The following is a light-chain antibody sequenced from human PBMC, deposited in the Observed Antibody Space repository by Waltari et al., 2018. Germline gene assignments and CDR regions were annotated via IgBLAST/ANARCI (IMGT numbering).Light chain of an antibody. CDR2: SNN. CDR3: ATWDDRLTGVL. CDR1: SSTIGSNV. V-gene: IGLV1-44*01. Sequence: QSVLTQPPSASGTPGQRVTISCSGGSSTIGSNVVQWYQRPPGTAPRLLIYSNNQRPSGVPDRFSGSKSGTSASLAISGLQPDDEADYYCATWDDRLTGVLFGGGTKVTVL. J-gene: IGLJ3*02.